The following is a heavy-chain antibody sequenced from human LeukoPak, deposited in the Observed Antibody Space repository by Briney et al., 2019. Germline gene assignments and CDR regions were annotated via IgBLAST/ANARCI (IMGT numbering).Heavy chain of an antibody. D-gene: IGHD6-13*01. V-gene: IGHV1-69*05. CDR2: IIPIFGTA. CDR1: GGTFSSYA. Sequence: SVKVSCKASGGTFSSYAIGWVRQAPGQGLEWMGGIIPIFGTANYAQKFQGRVTITTDESTSTAYMELSSLRSEDTAVYYCARAQSWASSSWYAVWFDPWGQGTLVTVSS. J-gene: IGHJ5*02. CDR3: ARAQSWASSSWYAVWFDP.